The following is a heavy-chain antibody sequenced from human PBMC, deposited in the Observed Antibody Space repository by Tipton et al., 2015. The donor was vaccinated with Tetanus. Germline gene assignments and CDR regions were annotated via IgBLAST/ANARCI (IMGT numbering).Heavy chain of an antibody. J-gene: IGHJ5*02. Sequence: SLRLSCAASKFSFSRHSMNWVRQAPGKGLEWLSYISYSSTSIYYAGSVKGRFAVSRDNGKNSLYLQMNTLTDADTAVYYCARRGEARANWFDAWGQGTLVTVSS. CDR3: ARRGEARANWFDA. D-gene: IGHD2-21*01. V-gene: IGHV3-48*02. CDR2: ISYSSTSI. CDR1: KFSFSRHS.